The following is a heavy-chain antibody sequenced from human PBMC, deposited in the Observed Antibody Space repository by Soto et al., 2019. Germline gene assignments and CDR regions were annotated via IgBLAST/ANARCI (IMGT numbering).Heavy chain of an antibody. V-gene: IGHV1-2*04. Sequence: ASVKVSCKASGYTFTGYYMHWVRQAPGQGLEWMGWINPNSGGTNYAQKFQGWVTMTRDTSISTAYMELSRLRSDDTAVYYCARDRTPIAVAAPQGFDPWGQGTLVTVSS. J-gene: IGHJ5*02. CDR1: GYTFTGYY. CDR3: ARDRTPIAVAAPQGFDP. CDR2: INPNSGGT. D-gene: IGHD6-19*01.